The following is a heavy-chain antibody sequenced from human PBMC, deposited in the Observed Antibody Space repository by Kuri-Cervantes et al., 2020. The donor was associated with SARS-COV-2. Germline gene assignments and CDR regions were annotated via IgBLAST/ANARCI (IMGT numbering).Heavy chain of an antibody. CDR3: AKKGTVVFDY. Sequence: GESLKISCAASGFTFSSYGMHWVRQAPGKGLEWVAFIRYDGSNKYYADSVKGRFTISRDNSKNTLYLQMNSLRAEDTAVYYYAKKGTVVFDYWGQGTLVTVSS. CDR1: GFTFSSYG. D-gene: IGHD4-23*01. CDR2: IRYDGSNK. V-gene: IGHV3-30*02. J-gene: IGHJ4*02.